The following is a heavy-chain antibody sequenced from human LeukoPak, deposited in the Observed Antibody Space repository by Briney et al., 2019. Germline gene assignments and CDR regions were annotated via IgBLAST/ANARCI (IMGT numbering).Heavy chain of an antibody. V-gene: IGHV3-66*01. CDR1: GFTVGHNH. J-gene: IGHJ4*02. CDR3: VRDLNS. Sequence: GWSLRLSCAASGFTVGHNHLSWVRQAPGKGLEWVSAINVVGNTYYADSVMGRFTISRDNSKNTLYLQMNSLTVEDTALYFCVRDLNSWGQGTLVTVSS. CDR2: INVVGNT.